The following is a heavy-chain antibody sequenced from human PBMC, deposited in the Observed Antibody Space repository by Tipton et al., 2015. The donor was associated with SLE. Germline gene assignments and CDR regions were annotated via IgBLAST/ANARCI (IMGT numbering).Heavy chain of an antibody. V-gene: IGHV4-59*11. CDR3: ARGGHCISTSCYPWFDP. Sequence: TLSLTCSVSGDSISNHYGGWIRQSPGKGLEWIGYTYYTGHTNYNPSLNSRVTISIDTSNNHLSLRLTSVTAADTAVYYCARGGHCISTSCYPWFDPWGQGTPVIVSS. D-gene: IGHD2-2*01. CDR1: GDSISNHY. J-gene: IGHJ5*02. CDR2: TYYTGHT.